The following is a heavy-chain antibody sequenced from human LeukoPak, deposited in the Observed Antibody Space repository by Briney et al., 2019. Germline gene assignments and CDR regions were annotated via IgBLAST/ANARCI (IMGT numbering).Heavy chain of an antibody. CDR3: ARDRDNWNDDAFDI. Sequence: GGSLRLSCAASGFTFSSYSMNWVRQAPGKGLEWVSSISSSSSYIYYADSVKGRFTISRDNAKNSLYLQMNSLRAEDTAVYYCARDRDNWNDDAFDIWGQGTMVTVSS. V-gene: IGHV3-21*01. J-gene: IGHJ3*02. CDR1: GFTFSSYS. CDR2: ISSSSSYI. D-gene: IGHD1-20*01.